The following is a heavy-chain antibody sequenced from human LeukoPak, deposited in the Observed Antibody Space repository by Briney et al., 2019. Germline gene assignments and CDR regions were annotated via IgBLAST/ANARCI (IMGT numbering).Heavy chain of an antibody. J-gene: IGHJ4*02. CDR2: IYDGGRT. CDR3: ARAGGEDS. Sequence: LRLSCAASGFTFSSYAMSWIRQPPGKGLEWIGFIYDGGRTYYNPSLKSRVSISMDTSSNQFSLKLDSVTTADTAVYYCARAGGEDSWGQGTLVTVSS. D-gene: IGHD1-26*01. CDR1: GFTFSSYA. V-gene: IGHV4-30-4*08.